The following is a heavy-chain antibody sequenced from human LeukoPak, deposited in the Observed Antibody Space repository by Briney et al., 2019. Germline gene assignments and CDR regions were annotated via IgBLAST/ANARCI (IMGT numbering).Heavy chain of an antibody. Sequence: GGSLRLSCAASGFTFSTYWMHWVRQTPGKGLVWVSRIDTEGNTLNYADSVKGRFTISRDNAGDTLYLQMNSLRAEDTGVYYCATDLSGRHDYWGQGTLVTVSS. CDR1: GFTFSTYW. V-gene: IGHV3-74*01. D-gene: IGHD5-12*01. J-gene: IGHJ4*02. CDR3: ATDLSGRHDY. CDR2: IDTEGNTL.